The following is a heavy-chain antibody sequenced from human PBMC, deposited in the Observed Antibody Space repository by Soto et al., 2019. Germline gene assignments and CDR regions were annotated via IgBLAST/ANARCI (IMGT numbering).Heavy chain of an antibody. Sequence: GGSLRLSCAASGLTFSGSAMHWVRQASGKGLEWVGRIRSKSYNYATAYAASVQGRFTVSRDDLSNTAFLQMNSLKIEDTAVYYCTNGKSYWGQGIVVTVSS. J-gene: IGHJ4*02. CDR1: GLTFSGSA. CDR3: TNGKSY. V-gene: IGHV3-73*01. D-gene: IGHD1-26*01. CDR2: IRSKSYNYAT.